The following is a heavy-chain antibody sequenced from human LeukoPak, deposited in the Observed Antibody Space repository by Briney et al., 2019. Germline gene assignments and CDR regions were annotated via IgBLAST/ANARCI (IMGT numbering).Heavy chain of an antibody. Sequence: SETLSLTCTVSGGSVSSGSYYWSWIRQPPGKGLEWIGYIYYSGSTYYNPSLRSRVTISVDTSKNQFSLKLSSVTAADTAVYYCARWISMTWLPSPWFDPWGQGTLVTVSP. V-gene: IGHV4-61*01. CDR1: GGSVSSGSYY. CDR2: IYYSGST. D-gene: IGHD6-19*01. J-gene: IGHJ5*02. CDR3: ARWISMTWLPSPWFDP.